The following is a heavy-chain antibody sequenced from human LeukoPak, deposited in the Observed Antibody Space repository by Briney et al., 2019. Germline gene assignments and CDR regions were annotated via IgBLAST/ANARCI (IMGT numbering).Heavy chain of an antibody. Sequence: SETLSLTCTVPGGSISSDYWSWIRQPPGKGLEWIGNIYHLGANNYNPSLESRVAISTDTSKTQFSLKVTSVTAADTAVYYCAKEGSSGLFDSWGQGILVTVSS. CDR2: IYHLGAN. CDR1: GGSISSDY. V-gene: IGHV4-59*01. CDR3: AKEGSSGLFDS. D-gene: IGHD3-22*01. J-gene: IGHJ4*02.